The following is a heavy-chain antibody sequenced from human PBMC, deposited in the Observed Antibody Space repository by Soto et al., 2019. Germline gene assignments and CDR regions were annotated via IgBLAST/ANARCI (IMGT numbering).Heavy chain of an antibody. J-gene: IGHJ4*02. V-gene: IGHV4-39*01. D-gene: IGHD3-3*01. CDR1: GGSISSSSYY. CDR3: ARHRGTDYDFWSGYLEGPYYLDY. CDR2: IYYSGST. Sequence: PSETLSLTCTVSGGSISSSSYYWGWIRQPPGKGLEWIGSIYYSGSTYYNPSLKSRVTISVDTSKNQFSLKLGSVTAAGTAVYYCARHRGTDYDFWSGYLEGPYYLDYWGQGTLVTVSS.